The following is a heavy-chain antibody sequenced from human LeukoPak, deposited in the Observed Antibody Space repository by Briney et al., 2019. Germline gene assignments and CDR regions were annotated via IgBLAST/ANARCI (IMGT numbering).Heavy chain of an antibody. J-gene: IGHJ4*02. CDR1: GFTFSNYA. CDR2: IGVSGGST. D-gene: IGHD1-26*01. V-gene: IGHV3-23*01. Sequence: GGSLRLSCAASGFTFSNYAMTWVRQAPGKGLEWVSSIGVSGGSTYYADSVKGRFTISRDNSKNTLYLQMNSLRAEDAAVYYCATIGDRRSGELYRIDYWGQGTLVTVSS. CDR3: ATIGDRRSGELYRIDY.